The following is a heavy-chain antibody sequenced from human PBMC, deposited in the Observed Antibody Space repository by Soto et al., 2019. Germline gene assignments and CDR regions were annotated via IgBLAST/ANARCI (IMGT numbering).Heavy chain of an antibody. D-gene: IGHD3-3*01. V-gene: IGHV1-24*01. CDR1: GYTLTELS. Sequence: ASVKVSCKVSGYTLTELSMHWVRQAPGKGLERMGGFDPEDGETIYAQKFQGRVTMTEDTSTDTAYMELSSLRSEDTAVYYCATVATSLRFLEWLSPPLFDYWGQGTLVTXSS. CDR2: FDPEDGET. CDR3: ATVATSLRFLEWLSPPLFDY. J-gene: IGHJ4*02.